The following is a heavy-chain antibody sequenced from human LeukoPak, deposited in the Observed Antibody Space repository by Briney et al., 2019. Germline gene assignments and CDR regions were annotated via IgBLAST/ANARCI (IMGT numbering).Heavy chain of an antibody. V-gene: IGHV5-51*01. D-gene: IGHD5-24*01. J-gene: IGHJ4*02. CDR2: IYPGDSDT. CDR3: ARRGGRDGYNEGFDY. Sequence: PGESLKISCKGSRYTFTSYWIAWVRQMPGKGLEWMGIIYPGDSDTTYSPSFQGQVTISADKSISTAYLQWSSLKASDTAMYYCARRGGRDGYNEGFDYWGQGTPVTVSS. CDR1: RYTFTSYW.